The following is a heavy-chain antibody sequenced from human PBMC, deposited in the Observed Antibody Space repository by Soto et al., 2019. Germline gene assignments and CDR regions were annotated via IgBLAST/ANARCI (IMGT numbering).Heavy chain of an antibody. CDR1: GFTFSSYG. Sequence: QVQLVESGGGVVQPGRSLRLSYAASGFTFSSYGMHWVRQAPGKGLEWVALVWYDGGNKYYADSVKGRFTISRDNSKNTLYLQMNSLRDEDTAVYYCVRAAGYSGNDYVYYYGMDVWGQGTTVTGSS. CDR3: VRAAGYSGNDYVYYYGMDV. J-gene: IGHJ6*02. D-gene: IGHD5-12*01. V-gene: IGHV3-33*01. CDR2: VWYDGGNK.